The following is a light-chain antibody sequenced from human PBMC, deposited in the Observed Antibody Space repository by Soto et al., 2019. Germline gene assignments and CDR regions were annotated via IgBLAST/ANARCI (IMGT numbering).Light chain of an antibody. CDR1: QSVSSSY. Sequence: DIVFTQSPGILSLSPGEKATLSCRASQSVSSSYLAWYQQKPGRAPRLLIFAASIRATGIPDRFSGSGTGTDFTLTISRLEPEDFAVYFCQQYATSPVTFGGGTKVDIK. V-gene: IGKV3-20*01. CDR2: AAS. CDR3: QQYATSPVT. J-gene: IGKJ4*01.